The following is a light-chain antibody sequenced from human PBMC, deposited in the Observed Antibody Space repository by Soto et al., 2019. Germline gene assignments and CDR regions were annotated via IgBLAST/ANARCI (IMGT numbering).Light chain of an antibody. V-gene: IGLV2-14*01. CDR1: TSDVGLYNY. CDR2: EVS. Sequence: QSALTQPASVSGSPGQSITISCTGTTSDVGLYNYVSWYQQHPGKAPKLMISEVSNRPSGVSNRFSGSKSGNTASLTISGLQAEDEAAYYCSSYTSSDTLVFGAGTKLTVL. J-gene: IGLJ2*01. CDR3: SSYTSSDTLV.